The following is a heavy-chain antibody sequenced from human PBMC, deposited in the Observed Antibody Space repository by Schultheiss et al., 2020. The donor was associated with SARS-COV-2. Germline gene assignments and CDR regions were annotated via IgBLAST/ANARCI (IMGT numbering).Heavy chain of an antibody. D-gene: IGHD6-13*01. J-gene: IGHJ4*02. CDR2: IYYSGST. CDR1: GGSFSDYY. V-gene: IGHV4-34*01. CDR3: ARLLAAAGYIDY. Sequence: GSLRLSCAVYGGSFSDYYWSWIRQHPGKGLEWIGFIYYSGSTYFNPSLKSRVSISLDTSKNQFSLKLSSVTAADTAVYFCARLLAAAGYIDYWGQGILVTVSS.